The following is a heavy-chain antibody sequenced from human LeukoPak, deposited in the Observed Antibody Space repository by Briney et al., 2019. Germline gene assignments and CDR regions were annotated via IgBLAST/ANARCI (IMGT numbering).Heavy chain of an antibody. CDR2: INPSGGST. V-gene: IGHV1-46*01. D-gene: IGHD2-21*02. CDR1: GYTFTSYY. Sequence: ASVKVSCKASGYTFTSYYMHWVRQAPGQGLEWMGIINPSGGSTSYAQKFQGRVTMTRDTSTSTVYMELSSLRSEDTAVYYCAREAIVVVTAEGYFQHWGQGTLVTVSS. J-gene: IGHJ1*01. CDR3: AREAIVVVTAEGYFQH.